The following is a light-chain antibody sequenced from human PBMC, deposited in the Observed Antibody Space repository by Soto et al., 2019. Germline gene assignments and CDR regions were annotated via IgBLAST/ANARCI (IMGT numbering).Light chain of an antibody. CDR2: LGS. Sequence: DIVMTQSPLSLPVTPGEPASISCRSSQSLLHSNGYNYLDWYLQKPGQSPQLLIYLGSNRVSGAPDRVSSRGSGTDFTLKISRVEAEDVGVYYCMQALQTPRTFGQGTKVEI. CDR1: QSLLHSNGYNY. J-gene: IGKJ1*01. CDR3: MQALQTPRT. V-gene: IGKV2-28*01.